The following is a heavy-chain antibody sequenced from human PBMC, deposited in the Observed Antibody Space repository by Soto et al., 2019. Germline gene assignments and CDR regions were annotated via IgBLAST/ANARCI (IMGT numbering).Heavy chain of an antibody. CDR3: ARDFRPPYGLRYFAY. CDR1: GFTVSSNY. CDR2: IYSGGST. V-gene: IGHV3-53*04. Sequence: PGGSLRLSCAASGFTVSSNYMSWVRQAPGKGLEWVSVIYSGGSTYADSVKGRFTISRHNSKNTLYLLMNSLRAEDTAVYYCARDFRPPYGLRYFAYWGQGTLVTVSS. D-gene: IGHD4-17*01. J-gene: IGHJ4*02.